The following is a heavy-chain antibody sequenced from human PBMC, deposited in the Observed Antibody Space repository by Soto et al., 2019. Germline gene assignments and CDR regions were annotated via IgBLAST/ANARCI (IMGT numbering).Heavy chain of an antibody. CDR1: GGSISSGGYS. J-gene: IGHJ4*02. D-gene: IGHD3-22*01. CDR3: ARGSYDSSGYYYFDY. CDR2: IYHSGST. V-gene: IGHV4-30-2*01. Sequence: QLQLQESGSGLVKPSQTLSLTCAVSGGSISSGGYSWSWIRQPPGKGLEWIGYIYHSGSTYYNPSLKSRVTISVDRSKNQFSLKLSSVTAADTAVYYCARGSYDSSGYYYFDYWGQGTLVTVSS.